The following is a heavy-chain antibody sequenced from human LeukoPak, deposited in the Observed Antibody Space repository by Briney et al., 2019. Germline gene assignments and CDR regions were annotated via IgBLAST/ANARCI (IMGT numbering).Heavy chain of an antibody. CDR2: LNPNTLVT. CDR1: GYTFTDYY. D-gene: IGHD4-23*01. Sequence: GASVTVSCRASGYTFTDYYMHWVRQAPGQGLEWMGWLNPNTLVTKYAQHFQGRASMTWDTSISTGYMDLHSLTSDDTAVYYCARKDGGRDGMDVWGQGTTVTVSS. CDR3: ARKDGGRDGMDV. J-gene: IGHJ6*02. V-gene: IGHV1-2*02.